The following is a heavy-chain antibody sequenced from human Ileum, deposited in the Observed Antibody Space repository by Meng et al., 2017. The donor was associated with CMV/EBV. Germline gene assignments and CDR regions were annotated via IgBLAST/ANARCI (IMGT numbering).Heavy chain of an antibody. CDR3: VRLTGNSWLDY. CDR1: GGSVSSTTVT. J-gene: IGHJ4*02. CDR2: TYYRSKLFN. D-gene: IGHD6-13*01. Sequence: QVALQQSGPGLVKPSQTLLLPCAISGGSVSSTTVTWNWIRQSPSRGREWLGRTYYRSKLFNDYALSVRGRITINPDISKNQLSLQLNSVTPEDTAVYYCVRLTGNSWLDYWGRGTLVTVSS. V-gene: IGHV6-1*01.